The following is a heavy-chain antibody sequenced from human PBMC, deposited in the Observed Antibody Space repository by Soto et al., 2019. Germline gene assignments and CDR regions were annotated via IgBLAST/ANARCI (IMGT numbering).Heavy chain of an antibody. D-gene: IGHD1-26*01. J-gene: IGHJ6*02. Sequence: GGSLRLSCAASGFTFSSYSMNWVRQAPGKGLEWVSSISSSSSYIYYADSVKGRFTISRDNAKNSLYLQMNSLRAEDTAVYYCATSLSIVGDKGYYGTDVWGQGTTVTV. CDR2: ISSSSSYI. CDR3: ATSLSIVGDKGYYGTDV. CDR1: GFTFSSYS. V-gene: IGHV3-21*01.